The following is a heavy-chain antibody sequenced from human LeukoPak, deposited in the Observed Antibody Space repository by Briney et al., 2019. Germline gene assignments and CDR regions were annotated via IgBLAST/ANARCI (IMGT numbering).Heavy chain of an antibody. CDR3: AREGSYYFDF. V-gene: IGHV3-48*03. Sequence: GGSLRLSCAASGFTFSGYEMMWVRQAPGKGLEWVSYISSSGSTVLYADSVKGRLTISRDNAKNSLYLQMNSLRVEDTAVYYCAREGSYYFDFWGQGSLVTVSS. CDR1: GFTFSGYE. J-gene: IGHJ4*02. CDR2: ISSSGSTV.